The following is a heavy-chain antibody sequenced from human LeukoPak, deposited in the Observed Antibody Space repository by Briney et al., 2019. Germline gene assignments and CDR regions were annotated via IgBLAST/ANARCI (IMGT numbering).Heavy chain of an antibody. V-gene: IGHV1-18*01. J-gene: IGHJ3*02. CDR2: ISAYNGNA. CDR1: GYTFTSYG. CDR3: ARRQYRGYYYGSSGKNAFDI. Sequence: ASVKVSCKASGYTFTSYGISWVRQAPGQGLEWMGWISAYNGNANYAQKLQGRVTMTTDTSTSTAYMELRSLRSDDTAVYYCARRQYRGYYYGSSGKNAFDIWGQGTMVTVSS. D-gene: IGHD3-22*01.